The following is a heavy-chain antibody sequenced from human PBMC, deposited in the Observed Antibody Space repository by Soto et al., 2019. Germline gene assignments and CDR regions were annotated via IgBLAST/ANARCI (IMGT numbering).Heavy chain of an antibody. J-gene: IGHJ4*02. D-gene: IGHD6-13*01. CDR1: GFTFSSYA. Sequence: EVQLLESGGGLVQPGGSLRLSCAASGFTFSSYAMSWVRQAPGKGLEWVSAISGSGGSTYYADSVKGRFTISRDNSKNTLYLQMNSPRAEDTAVYYCAKGTSSSSSPFDYWGQGTLVTVSS. CDR3: AKGTSSSSSPFDY. V-gene: IGHV3-23*01. CDR2: ISGSGGST.